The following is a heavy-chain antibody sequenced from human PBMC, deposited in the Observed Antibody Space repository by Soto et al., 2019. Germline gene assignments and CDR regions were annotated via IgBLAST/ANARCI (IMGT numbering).Heavy chain of an antibody. V-gene: IGHV3-33*01. J-gene: IGHJ4*02. CDR2: IWYDGSNK. D-gene: IGHD3-22*01. CDR1: GFTFSSYG. CDR3: EREDYDSSGYYCLDY. Sequence: PGGSLRLSCAASGFTFSSYGMHWVRQAPGKGLEWVAVIWYDGSNKYYADSVKGRFTISRDNSKNTLYLQMNSLRAEDTAVYYCEREDYDSSGYYCLDYCGQGTLVTVYS.